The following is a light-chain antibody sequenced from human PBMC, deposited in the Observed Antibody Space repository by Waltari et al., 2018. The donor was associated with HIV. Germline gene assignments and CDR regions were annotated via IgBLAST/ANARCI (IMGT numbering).Light chain of an antibody. CDR3: CSYAGLITYV. Sequence: QSALTQPASVSGSPGQSITISCTGTSTDVGGYTYVSWYQVHPGKVPRLMIYDVSKRPSGVSNRFSGSKSGNTASLRISGLLAEDEAGYYCCSYAGLITYVFGTGTKVTIL. CDR2: DVS. CDR1: STDVGGYTY. V-gene: IGLV2-23*02. J-gene: IGLJ1*01.